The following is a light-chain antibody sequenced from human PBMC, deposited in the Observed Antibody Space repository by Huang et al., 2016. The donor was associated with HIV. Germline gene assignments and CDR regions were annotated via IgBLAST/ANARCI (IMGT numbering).Light chain of an antibody. CDR2: SAS. Sequence: DIQMTPSPSSLSAFVGDRVTITCRASQIVTHSLHWYQQKPGKAPKLLIYSASSLQSGVQSRFSGTGSGTYFTLTINSLQPEDFATYYCQQSYRAPLTFGGGTRVEIK. V-gene: IGKV1-39*01. J-gene: IGKJ4*01. CDR1: QIVTHS. CDR3: QQSYRAPLT.